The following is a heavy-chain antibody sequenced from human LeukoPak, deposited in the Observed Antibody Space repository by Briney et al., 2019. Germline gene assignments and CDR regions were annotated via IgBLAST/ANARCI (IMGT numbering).Heavy chain of an antibody. CDR2: VNHSGST. CDR3: ARGRSSSYCSSTSCYKNWFDP. Sequence: SETLSLTCAVYGGCFSGYYWRWIRQRPGKGLEWIGEVNHSGSTNYNPSLKSRVTISVDTSKNQFSLKLSSVTAADTAVYYCARGRSSSYCSSTSCYKNWFDPWGQGTLVTVSS. CDR1: GGCFSGYY. V-gene: IGHV4-34*01. J-gene: IGHJ5*02. D-gene: IGHD2-2*02.